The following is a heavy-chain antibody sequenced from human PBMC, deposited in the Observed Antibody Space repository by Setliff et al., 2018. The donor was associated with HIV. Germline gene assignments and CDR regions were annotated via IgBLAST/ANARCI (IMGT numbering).Heavy chain of an antibody. CDR2: INPNSGGT. D-gene: IGHD2-15*01. J-gene: IGHJ4*02. CDR1: GYTFTGYY. CDR3: ARDLIRITPHGDLPF. Sequence: ASVKVSCKASGYTFTGYYMHWVRQAPGQGFEWMGWINPNSGGTNYAQKFQGRVTMTRDTSISTTYVELSRLRFDDTALYYCARDLIRITPHGDLPFWGQGTLVTVSS. V-gene: IGHV1-2*02.